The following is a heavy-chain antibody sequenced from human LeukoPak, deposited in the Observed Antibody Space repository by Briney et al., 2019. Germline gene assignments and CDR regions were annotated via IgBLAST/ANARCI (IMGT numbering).Heavy chain of an antibody. CDR1: GYRFSTYW. D-gene: IGHD3-10*01. CDR3: ARHGGDGSGSYYKGNWFDP. V-gene: IGHV5-51*01. CDR2: IYPGDSDT. Sequence: GESLKISCKGSGYRFSTYWIAWVRQMPGKGLEWMGIIYPGDSDTRYSPSFQGQVTISADKSVNTAYLQWSSLKASDTAMYYCARHGGDGSGSYYKGNWFDPWGQGTLVTVSS. J-gene: IGHJ5*02.